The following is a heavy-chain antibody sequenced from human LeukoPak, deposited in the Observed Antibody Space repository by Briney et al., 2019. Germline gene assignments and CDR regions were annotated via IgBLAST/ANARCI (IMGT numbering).Heavy chain of an antibody. CDR3: ARDRSGSSSWSPFDY. J-gene: IGHJ4*02. Sequence: GASVKVSCKASGGTFISYAISWVRQAPGQGLEWMGGIIPIFGTANYAQKFQGRVTITADESTSTAYMELSSLRSEDTAVYYCARDRSGSSSWSPFDYWGQGTLVTVS. CDR1: GGTFISYA. D-gene: IGHD6-13*01. V-gene: IGHV1-69*13. CDR2: IIPIFGTA.